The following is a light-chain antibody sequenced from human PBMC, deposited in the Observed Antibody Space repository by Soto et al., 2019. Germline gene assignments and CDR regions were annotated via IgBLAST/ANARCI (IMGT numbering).Light chain of an antibody. CDR2: DAS. J-gene: IGKJ4*01. CDR1: QDISHC. Sequence: DIQMTQSPSSLSASVGDRVTITCQASQDISHCLNWYQQKPGKAPKLLIYDASNLETGVPSRFSGSGSATDFTFTISSLQPEDIATYYCQQYDNLPLTFGGGTKVEIK. V-gene: IGKV1-33*01. CDR3: QQYDNLPLT.